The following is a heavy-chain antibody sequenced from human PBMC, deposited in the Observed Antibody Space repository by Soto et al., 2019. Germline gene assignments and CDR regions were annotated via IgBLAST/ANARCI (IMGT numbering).Heavy chain of an antibody. CDR2: IYYSGST. V-gene: IGHV4-59*12. J-gene: IGHJ3*02. Sequence: SETLSLTCTVSGGSISSYYLSWIRQPPGKGLEWIGYIYYSGSTNYNPSLKSRVTISVDTSKNQFSLKLSSVTAADTAVYYCAREYCSGGSCYSKFPYAFDIWGQGTMVTVSS. D-gene: IGHD2-15*01. CDR1: GGSISSYY. CDR3: AREYCSGGSCYSKFPYAFDI.